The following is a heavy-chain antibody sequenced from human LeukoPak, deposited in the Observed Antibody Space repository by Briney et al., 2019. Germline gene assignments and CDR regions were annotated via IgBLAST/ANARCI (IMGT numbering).Heavy chain of an antibody. CDR3: ARSSYGGPHYFDY. CDR1: GGSISSSTYY. Sequence: SETLSLTCNVSGGSISSSTYYWGWIRQPPGKGLEWIGSIFYSGSTYYNPSLKSRVTISVDTSKNQFSLELSSVTAADTAVYYCARSSYGGPHYFDYWGQGTLVTVSS. V-gene: IGHV4-39*01. CDR2: IFYSGST. D-gene: IGHD1-26*01. J-gene: IGHJ4*02.